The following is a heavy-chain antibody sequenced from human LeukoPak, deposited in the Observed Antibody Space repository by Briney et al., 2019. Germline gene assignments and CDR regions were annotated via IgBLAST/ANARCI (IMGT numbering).Heavy chain of an antibody. CDR3: ARILPRQYRPPYYYYMDV. D-gene: IGHD4-11*01. J-gene: IGHJ6*03. V-gene: IGHV3-48*01. CDR2: IGTSSTTR. Sequence: GGSLRLSCAASGFTFSSYTMNWARQPPGKGLEWVSNIGTSSTTRYYADSVKGRFTISRDNAKNSLYLQMNSLRADDTAVYYCARILPRQYRPPYYYYMDVWGKGTTVTVSS. CDR1: GFTFSSYT.